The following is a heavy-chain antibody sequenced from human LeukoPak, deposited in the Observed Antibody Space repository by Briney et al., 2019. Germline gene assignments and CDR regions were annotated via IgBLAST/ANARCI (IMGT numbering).Heavy chain of an antibody. V-gene: IGHV4-4*07. D-gene: IGHD5-18*01. CDR1: GASIRGYW. Sequence: KPSETLSLTCDVSGASIRGYWWSWIRQPAGKGLEWIGRMYTDGDTNYNPSLKSRVTISVDTSKNQFSLKLSSVTAADTAVYYCARGKFRQLWLLGSPFDYWGQGTLVTVSS. CDR2: MYTDGDT. CDR3: ARGKFRQLWLLGSPFDY. J-gene: IGHJ4*02.